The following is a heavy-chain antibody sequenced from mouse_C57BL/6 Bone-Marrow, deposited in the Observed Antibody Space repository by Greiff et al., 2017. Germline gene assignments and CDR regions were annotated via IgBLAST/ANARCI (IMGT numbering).Heavy chain of an antibody. Sequence: EVQLVESGAELVRPGSSVKMSCKTSGYTFTSYGIHWVKQRPGQGLEWIGYIYIGNGYTEYNEKFKGKATLTSDQSSSTAYMQLSSLTSEYSASYVYARGRDYDYMDYWGQGTSVTVSS. J-gene: IGHJ4*01. CDR1: GYTFTSYG. D-gene: IGHD2-4*01. V-gene: IGHV1-58*01. CDR2: IYIGNGYT. CDR3: ARGRDYDYMDY.